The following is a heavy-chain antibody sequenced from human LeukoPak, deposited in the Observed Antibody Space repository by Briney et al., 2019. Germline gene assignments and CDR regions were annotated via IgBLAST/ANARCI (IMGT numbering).Heavy chain of an antibody. V-gene: IGHV4-30-2*01. J-gene: IGHJ4*02. D-gene: IGHD3-10*01. CDR3: ASSDYYGSGRGIDY. CDR1: GGSISSGGYS. CDR2: IYHSGST. Sequence: SQTLSLTCAVSGGSISSGGYSWSWIRQPPGKGLEWIGYIYHSGSTYYNPSLKSRVTISVDRSKNQFSPKLSSVTAADTAVYYCASSDYYGSGRGIDYWGQGTLVTVSS.